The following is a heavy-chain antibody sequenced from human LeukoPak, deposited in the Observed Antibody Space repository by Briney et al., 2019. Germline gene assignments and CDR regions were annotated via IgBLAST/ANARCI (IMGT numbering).Heavy chain of an antibody. J-gene: IGHJ4*02. CDR2: IASDGSST. V-gene: IGHV3-74*01. D-gene: IGHD1-26*01. CDR1: GFTFSSYW. Sequence: GGSLRLSCAASGFTFSSYWMNWVRQAPGKGLVWVSRIASDGSSTTYADSVKGRFSISRDNAKNTLYLQMNSLRVEDTAVYYCSIVGATSSGYWGQGTLVTVSS. CDR3: SIVGATSSGY.